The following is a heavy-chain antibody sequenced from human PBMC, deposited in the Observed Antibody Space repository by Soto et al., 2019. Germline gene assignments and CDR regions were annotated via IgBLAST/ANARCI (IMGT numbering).Heavy chain of an antibody. CDR2: ISGSGFGT. J-gene: IGHJ3*02. V-gene: IGHV3-23*01. CDR1: GFTFSSYA. Sequence: EVQLLESGGGLVQPGGSLRLSCAASGFTFSSYAMSWVRQAPGKGLEWVSAISGSGFGTYYADSVKGRFTISRANSKNTLYLQMNSLRAYDTAVYYCAKCMTPVTTYPFDIWGRGTMVTVSS. CDR3: AKCMTPVTTYPFDI. D-gene: IGHD4-17*01.